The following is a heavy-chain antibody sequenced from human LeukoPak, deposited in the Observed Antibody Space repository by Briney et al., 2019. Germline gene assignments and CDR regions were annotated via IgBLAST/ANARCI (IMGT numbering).Heavy chain of an antibody. CDR3: ARDEAGSGWSQRHFDY. CDR1: GDSVSSNSAA. J-gene: IGHJ4*02. CDR2: TFYRSKWYY. V-gene: IGHV6-1*01. D-gene: IGHD6-19*01. Sequence: SQTLSLTCAISGDSVSSNSAAWNWIRQSPSRGLEWLGRTFYRSKWYYDYAVSVKSRITINPVTSKNQFSLQLNSVTPEDTAVYSCARDEAGSGWSQRHFDYWGQGTLVTVSS.